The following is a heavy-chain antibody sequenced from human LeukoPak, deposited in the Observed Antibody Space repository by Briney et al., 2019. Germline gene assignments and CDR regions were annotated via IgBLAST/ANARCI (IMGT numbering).Heavy chain of an antibody. CDR1: GYTFTSYY. CDR2: INPSGGST. CDR3: ARQDSSSPLDY. D-gene: IGHD6-6*01. Sequence: ASVKVSCKASGYTFTSYYMHWVRQAPGQGLEWMGIINPSGGSTSYAQKFQGRVTITRSTSISTAYMELSSLRSEDTAVYYCARQDSSSPLDYWGQGTLVTVSS. V-gene: IGHV1-46*01. J-gene: IGHJ4*02.